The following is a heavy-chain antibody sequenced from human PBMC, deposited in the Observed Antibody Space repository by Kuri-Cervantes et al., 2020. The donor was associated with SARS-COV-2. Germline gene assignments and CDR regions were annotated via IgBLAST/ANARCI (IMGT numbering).Heavy chain of an antibody. V-gene: IGHV4-59*08. J-gene: IGHJ5*02. D-gene: IGHD4-17*01. CDR1: GGSISSYY. CDR3: ARPVLRGLRGVQP. CDR2: IYYSGST. Sequence: SETLSLTCTVSGGSISSYYWSWIRQPPGKGLEWIGYIYYSGSTNYNPPLKSRVTISVDTSKNQFSLKLSSVTAADTAVYYCARPVLRGLRGVQPWGQGTLVTVSS.